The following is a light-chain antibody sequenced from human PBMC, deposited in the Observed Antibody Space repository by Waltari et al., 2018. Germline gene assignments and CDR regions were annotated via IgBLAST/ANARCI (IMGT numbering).Light chain of an antibody. CDR2: GAS. CDR1: QSVSSN. Sequence: EIVMTHSPATLSVSPGERATLSCRASQSVSSNLAWYQQKPGQAPRRLIYGASTRATGIPDRFSGSGSGTEFTLTISSMQSEDFAVYYCQQYNNWPPWTFGQGSKGESK. V-gene: IGKV3-15*01. J-gene: IGKJ1*01. CDR3: QQYNNWPPWT.